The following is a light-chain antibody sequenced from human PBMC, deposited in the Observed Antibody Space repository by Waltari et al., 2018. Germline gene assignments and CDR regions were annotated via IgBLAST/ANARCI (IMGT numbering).Light chain of an antibody. V-gene: IGLV1-44*01. Sequence: QSLLSQPPSASGTPGQWVTISCFGSNSNIGRNVVSWYQQLPRTAPNLLIYNDYQRPSGGPDRFAASKSGTSASLAIGGIQSEDETDYYCASWDDSLKAWVFGGGTKLTVL. CDR2: NDY. CDR3: ASWDDSLKAWV. CDR1: NSNIGRNV. J-gene: IGLJ3*02.